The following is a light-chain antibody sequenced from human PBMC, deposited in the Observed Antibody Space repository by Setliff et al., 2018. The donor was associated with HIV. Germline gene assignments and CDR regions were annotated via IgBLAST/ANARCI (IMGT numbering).Light chain of an antibody. J-gene: IGLJ1*01. CDR3: WAYASTYTYV. CDR2: YVN. V-gene: IGLV2-11*01. CDR1: SSDFGGSNY. Sequence: QSALAQPRSVSGSPGQSVTISCTGTSSDFGGSNYVSWYQQHPGKAPKLIIYYVNQRPSGVPDRFSGSKSGNTASLTIAGLQADDEADYYCWAYASTYTYVFGTGTKVTVL.